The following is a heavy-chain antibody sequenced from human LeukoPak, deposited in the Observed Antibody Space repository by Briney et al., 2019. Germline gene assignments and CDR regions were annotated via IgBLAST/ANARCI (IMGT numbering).Heavy chain of an antibody. V-gene: IGHV4-34*01. CDR2: INHCGST. CDR1: GGAFSGYY. J-gene: IGHJ4*02. D-gene: IGHD3-10*01. Sequence: SETLSLTCAVYGGAFSGYYWSWIRQPPGKGLEWIGEINHCGSTNYNPSLKSRVTISVDTSQNQFSLNLNSVTAADTAVYYCARDSYYYGSGIDYWGQGTLVTVFS. CDR3: ARDSYYYGSGIDY.